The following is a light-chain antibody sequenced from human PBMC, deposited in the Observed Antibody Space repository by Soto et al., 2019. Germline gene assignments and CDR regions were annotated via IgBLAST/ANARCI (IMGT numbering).Light chain of an antibody. CDR3: QQYNSYSGYT. CDR1: QSISSW. V-gene: IGKV1-5*03. Sequence: DIQMNQSPSTLSASVGDRVTITCRASQSISSWLDWYQQKPGKAPKLLIYKASSLESGVPSRFSGSGSGTEFTLTISSLQPDDFATYYCQQYNSYSGYTFGQGTKLEIK. J-gene: IGKJ2*01. CDR2: KAS.